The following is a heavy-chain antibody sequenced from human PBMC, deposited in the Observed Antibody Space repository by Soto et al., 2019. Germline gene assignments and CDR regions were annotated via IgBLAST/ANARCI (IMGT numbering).Heavy chain of an antibody. J-gene: IGHJ4*02. CDR1: GFTFSDYY. Sequence: TGGSLRLSCAASGFTFSDYYMSWIRQAPGKGLEWVSYISSSGSTIYYADSVKGRFTISRDNAKNSLYLQMNSLRAEDTAVYYCAREPLDYDSSTFDYWGQGTLVTVSS. V-gene: IGHV3-11*01. CDR3: AREPLDYDSSTFDY. D-gene: IGHD3-22*01. CDR2: ISSSGSTI.